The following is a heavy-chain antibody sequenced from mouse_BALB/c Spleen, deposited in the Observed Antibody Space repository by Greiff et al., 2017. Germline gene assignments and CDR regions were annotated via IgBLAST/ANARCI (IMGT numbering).Heavy chain of an antibody. J-gene: IGHJ4*01. CDR1: GYTFTSYY. CDR3: AREGYGDYDAMDY. CDR2: IYPGNVNT. D-gene: IGHD2-13*01. V-gene: IGHV1S56*01. Sequence: VQLQQSGPELVKPGASVRISCKASGYTFTSYYIHWVKQRPGQGLEWIGWIYPGNVNTKYNEKFKGKATLTADKSSSTAYMQLSSLTSEDAAVYFCAREGYGDYDAMDYWGQGTSVTVSS.